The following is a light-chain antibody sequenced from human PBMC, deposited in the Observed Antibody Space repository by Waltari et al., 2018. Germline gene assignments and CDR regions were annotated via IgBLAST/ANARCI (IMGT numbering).Light chain of an antibody. J-gene: IGKJ3*01. Sequence: EIVLTQSPGTLSLSPGERATLSCRASQTIASSYLTWYQQKPGQAPRPLIYGTSSRATGIPDRFSGSGSGTDFTLTISRLEPEDFAVYYCQQYGSSPPEITFGPGTKVDIK. V-gene: IGKV3-20*01. CDR2: GTS. CDR1: QTIASSY. CDR3: QQYGSSPPEIT.